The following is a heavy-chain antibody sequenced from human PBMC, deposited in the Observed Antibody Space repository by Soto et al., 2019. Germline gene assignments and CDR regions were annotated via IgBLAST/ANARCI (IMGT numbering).Heavy chain of an antibody. D-gene: IGHD4-4*01. Sequence: PGESLKISCKGSGYSFTSYWIGWVRQMPGKGLEWMGIIYPGDSDTRHSPSFQGQVTISADKSISTAYLQWSSLKASDTAMYYCARSISNPISYYYYYGMDVWGQGTTVTVSS. CDR3: ARSISNPISYYYYYGMDV. J-gene: IGHJ6*02. V-gene: IGHV5-51*01. CDR1: GYSFTSYW. CDR2: IYPGDSDT.